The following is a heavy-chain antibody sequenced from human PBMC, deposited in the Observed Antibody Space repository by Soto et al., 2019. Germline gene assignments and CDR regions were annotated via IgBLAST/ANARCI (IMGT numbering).Heavy chain of an antibody. D-gene: IGHD1-26*01. CDR2: ISGSGGST. V-gene: IGHV3-23*01. J-gene: IGHJ4*02. CDR1: GFTFSSYA. CDR3: AKISGSYSGSYYFFDY. Sequence: GGSLRLSCAASGFTFSSYAMSWVRQAPGKGLEWVSAISGSGGSTYYADSVKGRFTISRDNSKNTLYLQMNSLRAEDTAVYYCAKISGSYSGSYYFFDYWGQGTLVTVSS.